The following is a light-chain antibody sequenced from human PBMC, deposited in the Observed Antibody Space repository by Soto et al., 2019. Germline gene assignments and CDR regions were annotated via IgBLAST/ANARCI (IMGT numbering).Light chain of an antibody. J-gene: IGKJ2*01. CDR3: QQRTSLYT. CDR2: DAS. Sequence: EIVLTQSPATLSLPPEERATLSCRASQSVSSYLAWYQQKPGQAPRLLIYDASNRATGIPARFSGSGSGTDFTLTISSLEPEDFAVYYCQQRTSLYTFGQGTKLEIK. CDR1: QSVSSY. V-gene: IGKV3-11*01.